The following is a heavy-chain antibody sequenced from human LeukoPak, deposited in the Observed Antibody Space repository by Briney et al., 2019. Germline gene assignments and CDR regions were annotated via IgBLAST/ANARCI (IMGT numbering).Heavy chain of an antibody. CDR2: ISSSGSTI. CDR1: GFTFSSYE. CDR3: AELGITMIGGV. D-gene: IGHD3-10*02. V-gene: IGHV3-48*03. Sequence: PGGSLRFSCAASGFTFSSYEMNWVRQAQGKGLEWVSYISSSGSTIYYADSVKGRFTISRDNAKNSLYLQMNSLRAEDTAVYYCAELGITMIGGVWGKGTTVTISS. J-gene: IGHJ6*04.